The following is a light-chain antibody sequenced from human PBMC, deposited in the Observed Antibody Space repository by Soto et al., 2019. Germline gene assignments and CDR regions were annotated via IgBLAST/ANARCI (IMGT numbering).Light chain of an antibody. Sequence: QPVLTQSPSASASLGASVKLTCTLSSGHSNYAIAWHQEQPEKGPRYLMKVNSDGSHRKGDGIPDRFSGSSSGAQRHLTISHLQFEDEADYYCQTWGTGIRVFGTGTKVTVL. J-gene: IGLJ1*01. CDR2: VNSDGSH. V-gene: IGLV4-69*01. CDR1: SGHSNYA. CDR3: QTWGTGIRV.